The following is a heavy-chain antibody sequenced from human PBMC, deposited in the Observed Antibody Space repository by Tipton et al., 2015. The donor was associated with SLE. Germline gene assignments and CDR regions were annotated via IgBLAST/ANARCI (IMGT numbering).Heavy chain of an antibody. CDR2: IYYSGST. CDR3: ARHALEQQLAPFDY. D-gene: IGHD6-13*01. Sequence: PGLVKPSETLSLTCTVSGGSLSSSYYYWGWIRQPPGKGLEWIGTIYYSGSTYYNPSLKSRVTISVDTSKNQFSLNLRSVTAADTAVYYCARHALEQQLAPFDYWGQGTLVTVSS. CDR1: GGSLSSSYYY. V-gene: IGHV4-39*01. J-gene: IGHJ4*02.